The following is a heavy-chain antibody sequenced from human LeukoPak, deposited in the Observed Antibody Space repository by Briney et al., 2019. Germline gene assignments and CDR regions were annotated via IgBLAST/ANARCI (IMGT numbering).Heavy chain of an antibody. Sequence: GASVKLSCKASGYTFTGYYMHWVRQAPGQGLEWMGWINPNSGGTNYAQKFQGRVIMTRDTSISTAYMELSRLRSDDTAVYYCARVRKVVVPAAMLSGYYYYYYGMDVWGQGTTVTVSS. V-gene: IGHV1-2*02. CDR2: INPNSGGT. CDR1: GYTFTGYY. CDR3: ARVRKVVVPAAMLSGYYYYYYGMDV. J-gene: IGHJ6*02. D-gene: IGHD2-2*01.